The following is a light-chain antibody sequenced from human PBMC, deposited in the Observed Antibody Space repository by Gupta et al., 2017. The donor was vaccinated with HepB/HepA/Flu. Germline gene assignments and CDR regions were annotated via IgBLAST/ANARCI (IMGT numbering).Light chain of an antibody. CDR2: KTN. Sequence: QSVLTQPPSASGTPGQRVTISYSGSSSNIGTNYVYWYKQLPGTAPQLLIYKTNQRPSWVPDRFSGSKSGTSASLAISGLRSEDEVDYYCAAWDDSVSGPVFGGGTKLTV. CDR3: AAWDDSVSGPV. J-gene: IGLJ3*02. CDR1: SSNIGTNY. V-gene: IGLV1-47*01.